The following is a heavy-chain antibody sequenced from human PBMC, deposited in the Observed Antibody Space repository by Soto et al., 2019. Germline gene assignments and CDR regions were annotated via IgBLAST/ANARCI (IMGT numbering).Heavy chain of an antibody. CDR3: ALGPPDSYFESSGFYTD. J-gene: IGHJ4*02. D-gene: IGHD3-22*01. Sequence: EVQLVESGGDLVQPGGSLRLSCAASGFTVTNNFMSWIRQAPGKGLEWVSVIYSGGSTFYADSVQARFTISRHNSKSTLYLQMNRLRVEDTAVYYCALGPPDSYFESSGFYTDWGQGTLVTVSS. CDR2: IYSGGST. CDR1: GFTVTNNF. V-gene: IGHV3-53*04.